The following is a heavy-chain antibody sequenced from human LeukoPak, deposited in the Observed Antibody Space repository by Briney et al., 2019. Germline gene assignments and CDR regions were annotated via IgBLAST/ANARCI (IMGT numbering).Heavy chain of an antibody. V-gene: IGHV3-23*01. J-gene: IGHJ4*02. CDR3: AWTPINVEFDY. Sequence: GGSLRLSCAASGFTSSSDAMSWVRQAPGKGLEWVSAISGSGGSTYYADSVKGRFTISRDNSKNTLYLQMNSLRAEDTAVYYCAWTPINVEFDYWGQGTLVTVSS. CDR2: ISGSGGST. D-gene: IGHD3/OR15-3a*01. CDR1: GFTSSSDA.